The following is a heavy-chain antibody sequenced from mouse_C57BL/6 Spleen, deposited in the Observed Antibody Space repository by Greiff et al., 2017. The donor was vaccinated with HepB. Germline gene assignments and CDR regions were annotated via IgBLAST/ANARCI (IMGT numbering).Heavy chain of an antibody. CDR3: ASRAYYSNYVGAMDY. V-gene: IGHV1-72*01. CDR2: IDPNSGGT. J-gene: IGHJ4*01. D-gene: IGHD2-5*01. CDR1: GYTFTSYW. Sequence: QVQLQQSGAELVKPGASVKLSCKASGYTFTSYWMHWVQQRPGRGLEWIGRIDPNSGGTKYNEKFKSKATLTVDKPSSTAYMQLSSLTSEDSAVYYCASRAYYSNYVGAMDYWGQGTSVTVSS.